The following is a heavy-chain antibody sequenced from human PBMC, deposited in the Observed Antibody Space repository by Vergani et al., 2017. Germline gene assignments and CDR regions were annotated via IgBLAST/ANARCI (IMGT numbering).Heavy chain of an antibody. Sequence: QGQLVESGGGIVQPGRSLTLSCVASRCTFKTYCMHWVRQAPGKGLEWVGLIYYDGSNAYYADSVKGRFTISRDNSKNTLYLQMSSLRAEDTAVYYCARDQVPAAIRLNVGNYMDVWGKGTTVIVSS. J-gene: IGHJ6*03. D-gene: IGHD2-2*02. CDR3: ARDQVPAAIRLNVGNYMDV. CDR1: RCTFKTYC. CDR2: IYYDGSNA. V-gene: IGHV3-33*01.